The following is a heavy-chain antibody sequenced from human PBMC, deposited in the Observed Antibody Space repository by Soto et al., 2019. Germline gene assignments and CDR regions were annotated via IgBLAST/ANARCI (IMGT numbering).Heavy chain of an antibody. V-gene: IGHV1-3*04. CDR3: ARHQKGTPDFDY. J-gene: IGHJ4*02. CDR1: GYIFTSYA. CDR2: VHTGNGNT. D-gene: IGHD1-1*01. Sequence: QVQLVQSGAEVKEPGASVNVSCKASGYIFTSYAMHWVRQAPGQGLEWMGWVHTGNGNTKYSQRFQGRVTITRDTPASTAYMELSNLQFEDTAVYYCARHQKGTPDFDYWGQGTLVTVSS.